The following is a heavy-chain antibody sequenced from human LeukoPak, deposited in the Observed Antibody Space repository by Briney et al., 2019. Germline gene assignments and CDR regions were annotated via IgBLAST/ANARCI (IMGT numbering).Heavy chain of an antibody. Sequence: PGRSLRLSCAASGSTFDDYAMHWVRQAPGKGLEWVSGISWNSGSIGYADSVKGRFTISRDNAKNSLYLQMNSLRAEDTALYYCAKDMGGSGYPYYFDYWGQGTLVTVSS. J-gene: IGHJ4*02. CDR2: ISWNSGSI. D-gene: IGHD3-22*01. CDR3: AKDMGGSGYPYYFDY. CDR1: GSTFDDYA. V-gene: IGHV3-9*01.